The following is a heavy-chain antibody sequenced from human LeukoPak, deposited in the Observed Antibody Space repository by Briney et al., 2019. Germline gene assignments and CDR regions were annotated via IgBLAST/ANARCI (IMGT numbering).Heavy chain of an antibody. CDR2: IYTSGST. Sequence: PSETLSLTCTVSGGSISSYYWSWIRQPAGKGLEWIGRIYTSGSTNYNPSLKSRVAMSVDTSKNQFSLKLRYVTAADTAVYYCAREDVDVETTTVSFDYWGQGTLVTVSS. D-gene: IGHD5-18*01. CDR3: AREDVDVETTTVSFDY. CDR1: GGSISSYY. J-gene: IGHJ4*02. V-gene: IGHV4-4*07.